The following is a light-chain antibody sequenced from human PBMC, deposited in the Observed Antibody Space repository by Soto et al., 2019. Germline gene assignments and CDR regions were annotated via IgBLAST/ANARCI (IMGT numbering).Light chain of an antibody. J-gene: IGKJ4*01. CDR3: QQYGSSPLT. CDR2: GAS. V-gene: IGKV3-20*01. CDR1: QSVSNSY. Sequence: EIVLTQSPGTLSLSPGERATLSCRASQSVSNSYLAWYRQKPGQAPTLLIYGASSRAPGIPDRFSGSGSGTDFTLTISRLEPEDFAVYYCQQYGSSPLTFGGGTKVEIK.